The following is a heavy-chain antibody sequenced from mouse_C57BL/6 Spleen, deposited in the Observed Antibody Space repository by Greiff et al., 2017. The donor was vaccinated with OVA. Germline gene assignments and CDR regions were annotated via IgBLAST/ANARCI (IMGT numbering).Heavy chain of an antibody. Sequence: QVQLQQPGTDLVKPGASVKLSCKASGYTFTSYWMHWVKQRPGQGLEWIGNINPSNGGTNYNEKFKSKATLTVDKSSSTAYMQLSSLTSEDSAVYYCAREGDYDDGPCAMDYWGQGTSVTVSS. CDR2: INPSNGGT. D-gene: IGHD2-4*01. V-gene: IGHV1-53*01. CDR3: AREGDYDDGPCAMDY. J-gene: IGHJ4*01. CDR1: GYTFTSYW.